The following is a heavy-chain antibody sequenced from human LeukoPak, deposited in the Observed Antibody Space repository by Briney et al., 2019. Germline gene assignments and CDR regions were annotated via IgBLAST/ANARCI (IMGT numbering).Heavy chain of an antibody. Sequence: SETLSPTCTVSGGSISSSSYYWGWIRQPPGKGLEWIGSIYYSGSTYYNPSLKSRVTISVDTSKNQFSLKLSSVTAADTAVYYCARHVHDYIWGSYRHGRYDYWGQGTLVTVSS. CDR3: ARHVHDYIWGSYRHGRYDY. D-gene: IGHD3-16*02. J-gene: IGHJ4*02. CDR2: IYYSGST. V-gene: IGHV4-39*01. CDR1: GGSISSSSYY.